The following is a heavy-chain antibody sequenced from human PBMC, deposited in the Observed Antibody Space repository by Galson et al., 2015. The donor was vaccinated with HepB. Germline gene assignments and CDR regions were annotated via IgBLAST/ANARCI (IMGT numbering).Heavy chain of an antibody. CDR1: GDSVSSNSAA. V-gene: IGHV6-1*01. CDR2: TYYRSKWYN. J-gene: IGHJ4*02. D-gene: IGHD3-22*01. Sequence: CAISGDSVSSNSAAWNRIRQSPSRGLEWLGRTYYRSKWYNDYAVSVKSRITINPDTSKDQFSLQLNSVTPEDTAVYYCARDLYYYDSSGYRTVYYFDYWGQGTLVTVSS. CDR3: ARDLYYYDSSGYRTVYYFDY.